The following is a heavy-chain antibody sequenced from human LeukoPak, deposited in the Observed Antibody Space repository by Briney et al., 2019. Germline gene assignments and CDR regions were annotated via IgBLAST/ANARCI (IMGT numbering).Heavy chain of an antibody. D-gene: IGHD6-19*01. CDR2: IYYSGST. J-gene: IGHJ4*02. V-gene: IGHV4-59*01. CDR1: GGSITSYY. CDR3: AILQHGSGWYLEY. Sequence: SETLSLTCSVSGGSITSYYCSWIRQPPGKRLEWIGYIYYSGSTNYNPSLKSRVTISVDTSKNQFSLKLSSVTAADTAVYYCAILQHGSGWYLEYCGQGTLVTVSS.